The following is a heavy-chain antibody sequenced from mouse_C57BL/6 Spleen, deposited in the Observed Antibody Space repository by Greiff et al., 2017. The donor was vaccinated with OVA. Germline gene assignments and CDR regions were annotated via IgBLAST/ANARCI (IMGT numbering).Heavy chain of an antibody. CDR2: IYPGDGDT. Sequence: VMLQQSGAELVKPGASVKISCKASGYAFSSYWMNWVKQRPGKGLEWIGQIYPGDGDTNYNGKFKGKATLTADKSSSTAYMQLSSLTSEDSAVYFCARSGTTVEGTDYWGQGTTLTVSS. CDR3: ARSGTTVEGTDY. J-gene: IGHJ2*01. CDR1: GYAFSSYW. D-gene: IGHD1-1*01. V-gene: IGHV1-80*01.